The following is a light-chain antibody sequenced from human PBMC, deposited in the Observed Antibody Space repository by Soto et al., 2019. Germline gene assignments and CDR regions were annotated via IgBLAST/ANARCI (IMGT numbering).Light chain of an antibody. CDR2: GAS. Sequence: EIVLTQSPGTLSLSPGERATLSCRASQSVSSSYLAWYQQKPGQAPRLLIYGASSRATGIPDRFSGSGSGKDFTLTSSRLAPEDFAVYYCQQYGSSPGTFGQGTKVEIK. V-gene: IGKV3-20*01. J-gene: IGKJ1*01. CDR3: QQYGSSPGT. CDR1: QSVSSSY.